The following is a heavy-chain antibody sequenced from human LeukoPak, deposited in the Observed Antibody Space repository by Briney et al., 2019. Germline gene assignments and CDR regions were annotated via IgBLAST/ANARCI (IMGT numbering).Heavy chain of an antibody. Sequence: SETLSLTCTVSDDSISTAYWSWIRQSPGKGLEWIADMHYSGNTKYNSSLKSRATISLDTSKNQFFLKLSSVTAADTAVYYCGRFSREGHYAIDVWGQGTMVTVSS. V-gene: IGHV4-59*01. D-gene: IGHD3-3*02. J-gene: IGHJ6*02. CDR3: GRFSREGHYAIDV. CDR2: MHYSGNT. CDR1: DDSISTAY.